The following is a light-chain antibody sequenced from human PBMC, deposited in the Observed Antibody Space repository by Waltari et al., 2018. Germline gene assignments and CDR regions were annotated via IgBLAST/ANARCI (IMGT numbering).Light chain of an antibody. CDR3: QQRSNWPQLT. CDR1: QSVRPY. V-gene: IGKV3-11*01. J-gene: IGKJ4*01. Sequence: EIVLTQSPATLSLSPGERATPSCRASQSVRPYLAWYQQKPGQAPRLLIYEASNRATGIPARFSGSGSGTDFTLTINSLEPEDFGVYYCQQRSNWPQLTFGGGTKVEIK. CDR2: EAS.